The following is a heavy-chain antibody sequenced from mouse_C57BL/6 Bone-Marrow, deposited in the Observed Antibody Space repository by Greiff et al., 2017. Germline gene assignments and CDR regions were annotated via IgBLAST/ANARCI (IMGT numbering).Heavy chain of an antibody. CDR2: IHPSDSDT. CDR3: AIHYYGSSLFDY. V-gene: IGHV1-74*01. J-gene: IGHJ2*01. Sequence: QLQLKQPGAELVKPGASVKVSCKASGYTFTSYWMHWVKQRPGQGLEWIGRIHPSDSDTNYNQKFKGKATLTVDKSSSTAYMQLSSLTSEDSAVYYCAIHYYGSSLFDYWGQGTTLTVSS. CDR1: GYTFTSYW. D-gene: IGHD1-1*01.